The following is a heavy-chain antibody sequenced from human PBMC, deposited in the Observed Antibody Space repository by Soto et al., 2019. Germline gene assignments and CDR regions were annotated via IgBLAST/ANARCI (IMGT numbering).Heavy chain of an antibody. CDR1: GYTFTSYA. J-gene: IGHJ6*02. CDR2: INAGNGNT. CDR3: ARDGVTMVRGVTTQHYYYGMDV. D-gene: IGHD3-10*01. V-gene: IGHV1-3*01. Sequence: ASVKVSCKASGYTFTSYAMHWVRQAPGQRLEWMGWINAGNGNTKYSQKFQGRVTITRDTSASTAYMELSSLRSEDTAVYYCARDGVTMVRGVTTQHYYYGMDVWGQGTTVTV.